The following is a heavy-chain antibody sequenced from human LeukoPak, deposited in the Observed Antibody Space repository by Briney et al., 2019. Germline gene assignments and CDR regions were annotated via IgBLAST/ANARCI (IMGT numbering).Heavy chain of an antibody. D-gene: IGHD3-9*01. V-gene: IGHV4-4*07. Sequence: SETLSLTCTVSIGSLNTYFWTWVRQPAGKGLEWIGRVSDTGRAYCDPSLESRVTISLDTSKNQFSLKVTSVTAADTAVYYCARGKEMTRTSGYYSFDFWGHGTLVYVSS. CDR1: IGSLNTYF. CDR3: ARGKEMTRTSGYYSFDF. J-gene: IGHJ4*01. CDR2: VSDTGRA.